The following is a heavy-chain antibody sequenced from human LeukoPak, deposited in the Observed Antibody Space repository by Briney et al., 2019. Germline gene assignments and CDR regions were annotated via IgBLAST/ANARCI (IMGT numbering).Heavy chain of an antibody. CDR2: ISGRGDRA. CDR3: AKQGESLDYYFMDV. CDR1: GFTFTRYA. Sequence: GGSLRLSCAASGFTFTRYAMSWVRQAPGKGLEMVSGISGRGDRAYYAGSVKGRFTISRDSSKNTVYLQMNSLSPEDTALYYCAKQGESLDYYFMDVWGQGTTVTVSS. J-gene: IGHJ6*02. V-gene: IGHV3-23*01. D-gene: IGHD3-10*01.